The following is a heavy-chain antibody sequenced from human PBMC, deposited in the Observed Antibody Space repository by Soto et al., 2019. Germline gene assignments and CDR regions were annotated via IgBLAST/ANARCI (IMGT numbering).Heavy chain of an antibody. D-gene: IGHD3-3*01. J-gene: IGHJ5*02. Sequence: PGGSLRLSCAASGFTFSSYWMSWVRQAPGKGLEWVANIKQDGSEKYYVDSVKGRFTISRDNAKNSLYLQMNSLRAEDTAVYYCARDLYYDFWSGYSSWGQGTLVTVSS. CDR1: GFTFSSYW. CDR3: ARDLYYDFWSGYSS. CDR2: IKQDGSEK. V-gene: IGHV3-7*01.